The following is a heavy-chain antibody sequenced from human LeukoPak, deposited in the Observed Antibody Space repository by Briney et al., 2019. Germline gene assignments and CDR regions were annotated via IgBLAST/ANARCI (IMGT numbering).Heavy chain of an antibody. J-gene: IGHJ4*02. CDR3: ARDRLPRLY. V-gene: IGHV4-59*01. CDR2: IYYSGST. CDR1: GGSISSYY. D-gene: IGHD4-11*01. Sequence: SSETLSLTCTVSGGSISSYYWSWIRQPPRKGLEWIGYIYYSGSTNYNPSLKSPVTISVDTSKNQFSLKLSSVTAADPAVYYCARDRLPRLYWGQGTLVTVSS.